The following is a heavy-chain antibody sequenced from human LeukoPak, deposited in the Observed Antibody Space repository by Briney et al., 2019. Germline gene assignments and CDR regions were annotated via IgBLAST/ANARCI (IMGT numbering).Heavy chain of an antibody. V-gene: IGHV3-74*01. J-gene: IGHJ2*01. CDR2: INSDGRST. D-gene: IGHD2/OR15-2a*01. Sequence: GGALRLSCAASGFTFSSYWMHWGRQAPGKRLVSVSRINSDGRSTSYADSVKGRFTISRDNAKNTLYLQMTSLRAEDTSVYYCARVLRPWYFDLWGRGTLVTVSS. CDR3: ARVLRPWYFDL. CDR1: GFTFSSYW.